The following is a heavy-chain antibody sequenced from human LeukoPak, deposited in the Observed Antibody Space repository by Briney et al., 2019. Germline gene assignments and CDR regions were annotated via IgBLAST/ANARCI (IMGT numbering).Heavy chain of an antibody. CDR3: ARVVIYCSSTSCFYMDV. J-gene: IGHJ6*03. CDR2: IYYSGST. Sequence: PSETLSPTRTVSGGSISDNYWSWIRQPPGKGLEWIGYIYYSGSTNYNPSLKSRVTISVDTSKNQFSLKLSSVTAADTAVYYCARVVIYCSSTSCFYMDVWGKGTTVTVSS. D-gene: IGHD2-2*01. V-gene: IGHV4-59*01. CDR1: GGSISDNY.